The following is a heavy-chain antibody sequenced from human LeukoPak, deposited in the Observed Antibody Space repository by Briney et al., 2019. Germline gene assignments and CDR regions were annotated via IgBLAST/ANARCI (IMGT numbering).Heavy chain of an antibody. J-gene: IGHJ3*02. CDR1: GGSISSGGYS. CDR2: IYYSGST. D-gene: IGHD3-22*01. CDR3: ARVMWVATMIVVGSLFGAFDI. Sequence: PSETLSLACTVSGGSISSGGYSWSWIRQHPGKGLEWIGYIYYSGSTYYNPSLKSRVTISVDTSKNQFSLKLSSVTAADTAVYYCARVMWVATMIVVGSLFGAFDIWGQGTMVTVSS. V-gene: IGHV4-31*03.